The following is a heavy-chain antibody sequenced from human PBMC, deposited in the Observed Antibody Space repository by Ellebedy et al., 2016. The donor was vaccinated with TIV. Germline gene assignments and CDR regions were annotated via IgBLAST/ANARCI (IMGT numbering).Heavy chain of an antibody. D-gene: IGHD5-12*01. Sequence: SETLSLXXTVSGGSVSSGSYYWSWIRQPPGKGLEWIGYIYYSGSTYYNPSLKSRVTISVDTSKNQFSLKLSSVTAADTAVYYCARGWAGGYDYWGQGTLVTVSS. J-gene: IGHJ4*02. CDR1: GGSVSSGSYY. CDR3: ARGWAGGYDY. CDR2: IYYSGST. V-gene: IGHV4-31*03.